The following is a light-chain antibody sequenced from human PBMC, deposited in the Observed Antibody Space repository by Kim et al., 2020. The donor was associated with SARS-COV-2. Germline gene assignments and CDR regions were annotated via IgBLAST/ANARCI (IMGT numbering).Light chain of an antibody. CDR3: QQYYSMPPYA. CDR2: WAS. Sequence: DIVMTQSPDSLAVSLGERATINCKSSQSILYSSDNKNYVAWYQQKPGQPPKLLIYWASTRESGVPDRFSGSGSGTDFTLTNSSLQAGDVAVYYCQQYYSMPPYAFGGGTKVDSK. V-gene: IGKV4-1*01. J-gene: IGKJ4*01. CDR1: QSILYSSDNKNY.